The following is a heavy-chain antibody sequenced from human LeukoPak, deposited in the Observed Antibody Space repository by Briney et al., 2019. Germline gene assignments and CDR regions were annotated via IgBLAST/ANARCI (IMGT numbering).Heavy chain of an antibody. D-gene: IGHD3-3*01. CDR2: IYYSGST. Sequence: SETLSLTCTVSGGSISSGGYYWSWIRQHPGKGLEWIGYIYYSGSTYYNPSLKSRVSISVDTSKNQFSLKLSSVTAADTAVYYCARDRYDSHPMDVWGQGTTVTVSS. CDR3: ARDRYDSHPMDV. J-gene: IGHJ6*02. CDR1: GGSISSGGYY. V-gene: IGHV4-31*03.